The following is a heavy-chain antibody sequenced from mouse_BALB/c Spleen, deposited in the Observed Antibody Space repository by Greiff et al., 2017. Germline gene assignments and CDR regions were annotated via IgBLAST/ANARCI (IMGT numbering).Heavy chain of an antibody. Sequence: QVQLQQPGAELVRPGASVKLSCKASGYTFTSYWINWVKQRPGQGLEWIGNIYPSDSYTNYNQKFKDKATLTVDTSSNTAYLQLSSLTSEDTAVYYCNPQLGLRNAMDYWGQGTSVTVSS. CDR3: NPQLGLRNAMDY. CDR2: IYPSDSYT. V-gene: IGHV1-69*02. CDR1: GYTFTSYW. D-gene: IGHD3-1*01. J-gene: IGHJ4*01.